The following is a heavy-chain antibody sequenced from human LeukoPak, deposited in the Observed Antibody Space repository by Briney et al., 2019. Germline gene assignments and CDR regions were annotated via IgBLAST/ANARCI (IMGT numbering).Heavy chain of an antibody. CDR3: ARDEQYCGGDCYFWFDP. Sequence: SVKVSCKASGGTFSSYTISWVRQAPGQGLEWMGRINPILGIANYAQKFQGRVTITADKSTSTAYMELSSLRSEDTAVYYCARDEQYCGGDCYFWFDPWGQGTLVTVSS. D-gene: IGHD2-21*02. V-gene: IGHV1-69*04. CDR1: GGTFSSYT. J-gene: IGHJ5*02. CDR2: INPILGIA.